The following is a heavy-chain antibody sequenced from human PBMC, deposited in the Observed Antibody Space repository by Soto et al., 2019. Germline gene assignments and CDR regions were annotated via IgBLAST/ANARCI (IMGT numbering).Heavy chain of an antibody. J-gene: IGHJ5*02. D-gene: IGHD3-16*01. V-gene: IGHV1-69*06. CDR2: IIPIFGTA. Sequence: QVQLVQSGAEVKKPGSSVKVSCKASGGTFSSYAISWVRQAPGQGLEWMGGIIPIFGTANYAQKFQGRVTITADKSTGTAYMGLGSLRSEDTAVYYCARGQEGGQASWFDPWGQGTLVTVSS. CDR3: ARGQEGGQASWFDP. CDR1: GGTFSSYA.